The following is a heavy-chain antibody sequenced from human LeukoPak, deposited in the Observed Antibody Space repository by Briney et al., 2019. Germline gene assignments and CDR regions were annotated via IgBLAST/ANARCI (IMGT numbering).Heavy chain of an antibody. J-gene: IGHJ3*02. Sequence: GGSLRLSCAASGFTFSSYWMHWVRQAPGKGLVWVSRINGDGSSTSYADSVKGRFTISRDNAKNTLYLQMNSLRAEDTAVYYCARGGGPDIWGQGTMVTVSS. CDR2: INGDGSST. CDR3: ARGGGPDI. D-gene: IGHD3-16*01. CDR1: GFTFSSYW. V-gene: IGHV3-74*01.